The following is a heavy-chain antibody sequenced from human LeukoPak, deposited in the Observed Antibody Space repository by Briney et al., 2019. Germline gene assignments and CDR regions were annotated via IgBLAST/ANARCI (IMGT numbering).Heavy chain of an antibody. Sequence: GSLSLSCAASGFTFSNAWMSWIRQPPGKGLEWIGEINHSGSTNYNPSLKSRVTISVDTSKNQFSLKLSSVTAADTAVYYCARGGMTTVTYFDYWGQGTLVTVSS. CDR1: GFTFSNAW. CDR2: INHSGST. J-gene: IGHJ4*02. CDR3: ARGGMTTVTYFDY. V-gene: IGHV4-34*01. D-gene: IGHD4-17*01.